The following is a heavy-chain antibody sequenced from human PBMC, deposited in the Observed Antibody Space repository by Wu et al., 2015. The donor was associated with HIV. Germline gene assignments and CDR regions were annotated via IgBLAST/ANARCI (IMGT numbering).Heavy chain of an antibody. CDR3: ARGNYESGSYRFDY. J-gene: IGHJ4*02. Sequence: QVQLVQSGAEVKKPGASVKVSCKASGYIFTTYYMHWVRQAPGQGLEWMGIINPSGSSTTYTQKFQGRVTMTRDTSTSTVYMELSSLRSDDTAVYYCARGNYESGSYRFDYWGQGTLVTVSS. CDR1: GYIFTTYY. V-gene: IGHV1-46*01. D-gene: IGHD3-10*01. CDR2: INPSGSST.